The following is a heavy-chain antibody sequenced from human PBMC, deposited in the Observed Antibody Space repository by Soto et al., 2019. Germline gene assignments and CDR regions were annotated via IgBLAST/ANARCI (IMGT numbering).Heavy chain of an antibody. Sequence: SETLSLTCTVSGGSVTTGRFYWSWSRQPPGKGLEWIGYIYYTGRTSYSSSLKSRVTISVDTSKNQFSLALTSVTAADTAVYFCARSGASSGWLGGQGTLVTVSS. CDR1: GGSVTTGRFY. CDR3: ARSGASSGWL. D-gene: IGHD6-19*01. CDR2: IYYTGRT. V-gene: IGHV4-61*01. J-gene: IGHJ1*01.